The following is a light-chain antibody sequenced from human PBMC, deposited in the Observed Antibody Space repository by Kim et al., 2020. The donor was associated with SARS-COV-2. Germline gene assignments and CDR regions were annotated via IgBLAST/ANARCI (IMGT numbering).Light chain of an antibody. CDR1: SSDIGDYNY. Sequence: GQSITISCTGTSSDIGDYNYVSWYQQHPGQAPKVIIYDLNNRPSGVSDRFSGSKSGNAASLTISGLQPEDEADYYCHSYTTSNNRVFGGGTKVTVL. CDR3: HSYTTSNNRV. CDR2: DLN. J-gene: IGLJ2*01. V-gene: IGLV2-14*03.